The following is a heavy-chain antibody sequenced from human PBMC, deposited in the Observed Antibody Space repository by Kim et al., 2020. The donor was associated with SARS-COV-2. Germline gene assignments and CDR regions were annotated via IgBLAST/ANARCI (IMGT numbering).Heavy chain of an antibody. D-gene: IGHD3-10*01. V-gene: IGHV4-31*03. CDR2: IYYSGST. J-gene: IGHJ6*02. CDR3: ARAPSLYGSGSYSYYYGMDV. Sequence: SETLSLTCTVSGGSISSGGYYWSWIRQHPGKGLEWIGYIYYSGSTYYNPSLKSRVTISVDTSKNQFSLKLSSVTAADTAVYYCARAPSLYGSGSYSYYYGMDVWGQGTTVTVSS. CDR1: GGSISSGGYY.